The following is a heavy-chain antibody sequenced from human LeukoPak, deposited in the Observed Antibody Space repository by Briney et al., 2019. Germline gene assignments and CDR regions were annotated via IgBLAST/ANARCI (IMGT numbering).Heavy chain of an antibody. Sequence: SGGSLRLSCAASGFTFDVYAMHWVRQAPGKGLEWVSGITWNSDNIEYADSVKGRFTISRDNAKNSLYLQMNSLRAEDMALYYCAKGGGGRLIYYYYMDVWGKGTTVTVSS. D-gene: IGHD3-16*01. CDR2: ITWNSDNI. J-gene: IGHJ6*03. CDR1: GFTFDVYA. V-gene: IGHV3-9*03. CDR3: AKGGGGRLIYYYYMDV.